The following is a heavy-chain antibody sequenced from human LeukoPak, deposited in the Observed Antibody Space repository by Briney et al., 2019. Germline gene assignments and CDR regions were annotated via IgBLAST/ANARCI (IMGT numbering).Heavy chain of an antibody. CDR3: AKDPDCTSGICYTFFDY. CDR2: VRYDGSNT. D-gene: IGHD2-8*01. V-gene: IGHV3-30*02. CDR1: GFTFINYG. Sequence: GGSLRLSCAAAGFTFINYGMHWVRQAPGKGLEWGAFVRYDGSNTYYADSVKGRFTISRDNSKNTLYLQMNSLRAEDTAVYYCAKDPDCTSGICYTFFDYWGQGTLVTVSS. J-gene: IGHJ4*02.